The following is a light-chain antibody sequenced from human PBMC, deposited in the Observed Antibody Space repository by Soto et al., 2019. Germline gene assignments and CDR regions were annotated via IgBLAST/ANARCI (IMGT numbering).Light chain of an antibody. CDR2: EVS. CDR3: SSYTRYSTPCV. V-gene: IGLV2-18*02. CDR1: SSDVGSYNR. Sequence: QCVLTQPPSVSGSPLESVTISCTGTSSDVGSYNRVSWYQQPPGTAPKLIIYEVSNRPSGVPDRFSGSKSGNTASLTISGLQADDEADYYCSSYTRYSTPCVFGSGPNVTVL. J-gene: IGLJ1*01.